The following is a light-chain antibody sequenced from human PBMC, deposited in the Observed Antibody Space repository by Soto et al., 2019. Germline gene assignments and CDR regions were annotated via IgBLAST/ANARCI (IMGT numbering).Light chain of an antibody. V-gene: IGKV1-9*01. Sequence: IQLTRSPSSLSASVGYSVTVTCRASQGISSFLAWYQQKPGKAPKLLIYAASTLQSGVPSRFSGSGSGTDFTLTISSLQPEDFATYFCQQLNSYPITFGQGTRLEIK. CDR3: QQLNSYPIT. CDR1: QGISSF. CDR2: AAS. J-gene: IGKJ5*01.